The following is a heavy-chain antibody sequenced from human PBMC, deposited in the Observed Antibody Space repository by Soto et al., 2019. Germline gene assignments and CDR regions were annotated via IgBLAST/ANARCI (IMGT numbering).Heavy chain of an antibody. CDR2: IHYNGNT. J-gene: IGHJ4*02. V-gene: IGHV4-59*01. Sequence: SETLSLTCTVSGDCISPYSWSWVGQPPGKGLEWIGNIHYNGNTKYSPSLKSRVTMSVDTSKNHFSLRLISVTAADTAIYFCAREGNLGRWLQPLDFWGQGTLVTVS. CDR3: AREGNLGRWLQPLDF. CDR1: GDCISPYS. D-gene: IGHD5-12*01.